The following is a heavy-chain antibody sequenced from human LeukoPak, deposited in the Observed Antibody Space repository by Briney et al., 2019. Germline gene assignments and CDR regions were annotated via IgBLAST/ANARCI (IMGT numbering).Heavy chain of an antibody. Sequence: GGSLRLSCAASGFTFSNYWMSWVRQAPGKGLEWVANIKQDGSERYYVDSVRGRFTISRDNAKNSLFLQVHSLRAEDTAVYYCATALHSSSWSFDYWGQGTLVAVSS. V-gene: IGHV3-7*01. D-gene: IGHD6-13*01. CDR3: ATALHSSSWSFDY. CDR2: IKQDGSER. J-gene: IGHJ4*02. CDR1: GFTFSNYW.